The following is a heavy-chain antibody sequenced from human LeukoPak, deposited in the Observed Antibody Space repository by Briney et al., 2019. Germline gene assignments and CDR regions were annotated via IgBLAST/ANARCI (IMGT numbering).Heavy chain of an antibody. J-gene: IGHJ4*02. CDR2: IYYSGST. Sequence: SETLSLTCTVSGGSVTSSGYYWSWVRQPPGKGLEYIGYIYYSGSTNYNPSLKSRVSISVDMSRNQFSLKLTSVTAADTAVYYCARHSRTYYDFDYWGQGTLVTVSS. D-gene: IGHD1-26*01. CDR1: GGSVTSSGYY. V-gene: IGHV4-61*08. CDR3: ARHSRTYYDFDY.